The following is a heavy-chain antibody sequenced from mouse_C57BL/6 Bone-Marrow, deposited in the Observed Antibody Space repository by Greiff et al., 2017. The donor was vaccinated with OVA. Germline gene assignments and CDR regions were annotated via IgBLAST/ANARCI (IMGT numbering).Heavy chain of an antibody. V-gene: IGHV5-6*01. CDR2: ISSGGSYT. J-gene: IGHJ4*01. CDR1: GFTFSSYG. Sequence: EVQLVESGGDLVKPGGSLKLSCAASGFTFSSYGMSWVRQTPDKRLEWVATISSGGSYTYYPDSVKGRFTISRDTAKNTLYLQMSSLKSEDTAMYYCARRGVTKAMDYWGQGTSVTVSS. D-gene: IGHD2-2*01. CDR3: ARRGVTKAMDY.